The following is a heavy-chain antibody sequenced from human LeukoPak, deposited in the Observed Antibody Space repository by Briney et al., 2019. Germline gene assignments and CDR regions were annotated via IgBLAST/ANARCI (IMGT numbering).Heavy chain of an antibody. CDR3: ARVTGDNIVVVPAAVGPEAFDI. CDR2: MNPNSGKT. D-gene: IGHD2-2*01. Sequence: ASVKVSCKASGYTFTNYDINWVRQAAGQGLEWMGWMNPNSGKTGYAQRFQGRVTITRDTSTSTAYMELSRLISEDTAVYYCARVTGDNIVVVPAAVGPEAFDIWGQGTMVTVSS. J-gene: IGHJ3*02. V-gene: IGHV1-8*03. CDR1: GYTFTNYD.